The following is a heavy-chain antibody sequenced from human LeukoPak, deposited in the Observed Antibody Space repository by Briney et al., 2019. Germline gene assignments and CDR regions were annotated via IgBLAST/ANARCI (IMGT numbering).Heavy chain of an antibody. CDR1: GYPFSSSD. CDR2: MNPKSGNT. CDR3: ARRLPPYCSGGSCYIFNWFDP. Sequence: ASVKVYCKASGYPFSSSDINWVRQATGQGLEWMGWMNPKSGNTGYSSKFQGRVIMTANTSINTAYMELSSLTSEDTAVYFCARRLPPYCSGGSCYIFNWFDPWGQGTLVTVSS. D-gene: IGHD2-15*01. J-gene: IGHJ5*02. V-gene: IGHV1-8*01.